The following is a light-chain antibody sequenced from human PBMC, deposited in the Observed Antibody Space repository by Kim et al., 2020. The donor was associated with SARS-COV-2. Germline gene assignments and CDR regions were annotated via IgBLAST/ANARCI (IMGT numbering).Light chain of an antibody. Sequence: EIVLTQSPDTLSLSPGERATLSCRASQSITNNHLAWYQQKPGQAPRLLIYVASSRAYGIPDRFSGSGSGTDFTLTISRLEPEDFAVYFCQEYSGSSRTFGQGTKVDIK. J-gene: IGKJ1*01. CDR2: VAS. V-gene: IGKV3-20*01. CDR3: QEYSGSSRT. CDR1: QSITNNH.